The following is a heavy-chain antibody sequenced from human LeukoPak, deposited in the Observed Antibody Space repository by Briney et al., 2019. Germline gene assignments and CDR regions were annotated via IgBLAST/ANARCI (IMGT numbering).Heavy chain of an antibody. D-gene: IGHD1-26*01. CDR2: ISGSGGST. CDR1: GFTFSSYA. Sequence: GGSLRLSCAASGFTFSSYAMSWVRQAPGKGLEWVSAISGSGGSTYYADSVKGRFTISRDNSKNTLYLQMNSLRAEDTAVYYCAKMGEWEPSVGYFDYWGQGTLVTVSS. J-gene: IGHJ4*02. CDR3: AKMGEWEPSVGYFDY. V-gene: IGHV3-23*01.